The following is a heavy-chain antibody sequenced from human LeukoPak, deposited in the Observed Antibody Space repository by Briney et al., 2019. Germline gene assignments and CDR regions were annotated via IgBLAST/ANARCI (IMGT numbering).Heavy chain of an antibody. Sequence: GGSLRLSCAASGFIFSSYAMSWVRQAPGKGLEWVSAISGSGGSTYYADSVKGRFTISRDNSKNTLYLQMNSLRAEDTAVYYCAKEGVTIFGVVIIEAEYFQHWGQGTLVTVSS. CDR3: AKEGVTIFGVVIIEAEYFQH. V-gene: IGHV3-23*01. CDR2: ISGSGGST. D-gene: IGHD3-3*01. J-gene: IGHJ1*01. CDR1: GFIFSSYA.